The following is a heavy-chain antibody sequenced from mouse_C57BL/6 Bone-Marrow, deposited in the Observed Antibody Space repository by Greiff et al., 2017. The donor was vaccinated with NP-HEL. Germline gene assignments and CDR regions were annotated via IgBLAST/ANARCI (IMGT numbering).Heavy chain of an antibody. CDR1: GYTFTSYW. D-gene: IGHD4-1*01. J-gene: IGHJ2*01. V-gene: IGHV1-5*01. Sequence: VQLQQSGTVLARPGASVKMSCKTSGYTFTSYWMHWVKQRPGQGLEWIGAIYPGNSDTSYNQKFKGKANLTAVTSASTAYMELSSLTNEDSAVYYCTRSSNWGYWGQGTTLTVSS. CDR3: TRSSNWGY. CDR2: IYPGNSDT.